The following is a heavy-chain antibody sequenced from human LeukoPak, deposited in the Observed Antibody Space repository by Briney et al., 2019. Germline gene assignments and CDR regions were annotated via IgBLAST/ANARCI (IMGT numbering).Heavy chain of an antibody. D-gene: IGHD6-13*01. V-gene: IGHV3-23*01. CDR1: GFTVSSYA. CDR2: ISGSGGST. Sequence: GGSLRLSCAASGFTVSSYAMSWVRQAPGKGREWVSAISGSGGSTYYADSVKGRFTISRDNSKNTLYLQMNSLRAEDTAVYYCAKDLRIGIAAAGTCFDYWGQGTLVTVSS. J-gene: IGHJ4*02. CDR3: AKDLRIGIAAAGTCFDY.